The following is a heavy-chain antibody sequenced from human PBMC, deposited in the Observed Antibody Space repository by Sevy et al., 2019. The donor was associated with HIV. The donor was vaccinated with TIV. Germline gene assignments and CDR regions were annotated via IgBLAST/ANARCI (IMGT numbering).Heavy chain of an antibody. CDR2: LSYDGSNK. CDR3: AKKQNLCSGWYAGYFDY. V-gene: IGHV3-30*18. D-gene: IGHD6-19*01. Sequence: GGSLRLSCAASGFIFSNYDMYWVRQAPGKGLEWVAVLSYDGSNKYYADSVRGRFTISRDNSDNTLYLQMNSLRAEDTAAYYCAKKQNLCSGWYAGYFDYWGQGTLVTVSS. J-gene: IGHJ4*02. CDR1: GFIFSNYD.